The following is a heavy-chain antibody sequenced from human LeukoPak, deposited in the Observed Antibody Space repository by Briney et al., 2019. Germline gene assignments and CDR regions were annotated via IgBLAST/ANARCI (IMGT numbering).Heavy chain of an antibody. CDR2: ISGSSGHT. Sequence: GGSLRLSCAASGLTFSSYAMSCVRQAPGKGLEWVSAISGSSGHTYYADSVKGRFTISRDNSKNTLYLQMNSLRAEDTAVYYCAKVGFSEMEWLLYSDHWGQGTLVTVSS. CDR1: GLTFSSYA. V-gene: IGHV3-23*01. J-gene: IGHJ4*02. D-gene: IGHD3-3*01. CDR3: AKVGFSEMEWLLYSDH.